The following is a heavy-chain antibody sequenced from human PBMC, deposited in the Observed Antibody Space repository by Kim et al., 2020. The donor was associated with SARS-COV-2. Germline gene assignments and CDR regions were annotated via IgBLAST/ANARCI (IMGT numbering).Heavy chain of an antibody. CDR1: GYSFTSYW. CDR3: ARRAVTTPYYYYYMDV. V-gene: IGHV5-51*01. J-gene: IGHJ6*03. D-gene: IGHD4-4*01. CDR2: IYPGDSDT. Sequence: GESLKISCKGSGYSFTSYWIGWVRQMPGKGLEWMGIIYPGDSDTRYSPSFQGQVTISADKSISTAYLQWSSLKASDTAMYYCARRAVTTPYYYYYMDVWGKGTTVTVSS.